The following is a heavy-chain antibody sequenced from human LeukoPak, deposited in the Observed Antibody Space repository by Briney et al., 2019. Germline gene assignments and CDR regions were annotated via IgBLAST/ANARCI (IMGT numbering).Heavy chain of an antibody. CDR1: GFTVSNNY. Sequence: GGSLRLSCAASGFTVSNNYMNWVRQAPGKGLEWVSLIYSGGDTHYADSVKGRFTISRDSSKDTLYLQMDSLRAEDTAVYYCARDPPAVRTNTYAWGQGTLVTVSS. J-gene: IGHJ5*02. CDR3: ARDPPAVRTNTYA. V-gene: IGHV3-66*01. CDR2: IYSGGDT. D-gene: IGHD4/OR15-4a*01.